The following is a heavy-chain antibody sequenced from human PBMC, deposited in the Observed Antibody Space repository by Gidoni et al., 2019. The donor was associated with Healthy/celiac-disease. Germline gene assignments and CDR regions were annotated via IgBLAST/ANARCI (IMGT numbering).Heavy chain of an antibody. J-gene: IGHJ4*02. D-gene: IGHD3-10*01. Sequence: QVQLVESGGGVVQPGRSLRLSCAASGFTFSSYGMHWVRQAPGKGLEWVAVISYDGSNKYYADSVKGRFTISRDNSKNTLYLQMNSLRAEDTAVYYCAKIGGGGYWGQGTLVTVSS. CDR3: AKIGGGGY. CDR1: GFTFSSYG. CDR2: ISYDGSNK. V-gene: IGHV3-30*18.